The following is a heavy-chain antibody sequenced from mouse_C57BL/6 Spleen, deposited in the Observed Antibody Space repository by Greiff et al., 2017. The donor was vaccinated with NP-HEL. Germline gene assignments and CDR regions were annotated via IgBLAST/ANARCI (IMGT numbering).Heavy chain of an antibody. V-gene: IGHV1-72*01. CDR1: GYTFTSYW. CDR2: IDPNSGGT. J-gene: IGHJ3*01. D-gene: IGHD3-2*02. Sequence: QVHVKQPGAELVKPGASVKLSCKASGYTFTSYWMHWVKQRPGRGLEWIGRIDPNSGGTKYNEKFKSKATLTVDKPSSTAYMQLSSLTSEDSAVYYCAKDSSGYVARFAYWGQGTLVTVSA. CDR3: AKDSSGYVARFAY.